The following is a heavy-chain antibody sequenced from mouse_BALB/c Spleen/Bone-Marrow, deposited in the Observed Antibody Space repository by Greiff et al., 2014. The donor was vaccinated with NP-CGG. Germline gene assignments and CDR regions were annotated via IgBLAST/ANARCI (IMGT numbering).Heavy chain of an antibody. Sequence: VQLQESGPGLVAPSQSLSITCTVSGFSLTSYGVHWVRQPPGKGLEWLGVIWAGGSTNYNSALMSRLSISKDNSKSQIFLKMNSLQTDDADIYYCARITAATGAMDYWGQGTSLTVSS. CDR1: GFSLTSYG. V-gene: IGHV2-9*02. D-gene: IGHD1-2*01. J-gene: IGHJ4*01. CDR3: ARITAATGAMDY. CDR2: IWAGGST.